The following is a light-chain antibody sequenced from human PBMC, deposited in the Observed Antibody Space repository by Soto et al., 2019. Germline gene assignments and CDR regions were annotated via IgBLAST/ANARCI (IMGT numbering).Light chain of an antibody. CDR3: QQYGSSPYT. Sequence: EIVLTQSPGTLSLSPGERATLSCRASQSVSSGYLAWYQQKPGQAPRLLIYDASSRATGIPDRFSGSGSGTDFTLTISGLEPEDVAVYYCQQYGSSPYTFGQGTELEIK. CDR2: DAS. CDR1: QSVSSGY. V-gene: IGKV3-20*01. J-gene: IGKJ2*01.